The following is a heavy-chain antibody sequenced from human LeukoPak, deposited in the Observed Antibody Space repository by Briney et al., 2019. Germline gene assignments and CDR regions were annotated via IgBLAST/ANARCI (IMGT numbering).Heavy chain of an antibody. CDR3: ARGFTMVRGVIYYYFDY. V-gene: IGHV4-59*11. D-gene: IGHD3-10*01. Sequence: SETLSLTCTVSGGSISSHYWSWIRQPPGKGLEWIGYIYYSGSTNYNPSLKSRVTISVDTSKNQFSLKLSSVTAADTAVYYCARGFTMVRGVIYYYFDYWGQGTLVTVSS. CDR2: IYYSGST. CDR1: GGSISSHY. J-gene: IGHJ4*02.